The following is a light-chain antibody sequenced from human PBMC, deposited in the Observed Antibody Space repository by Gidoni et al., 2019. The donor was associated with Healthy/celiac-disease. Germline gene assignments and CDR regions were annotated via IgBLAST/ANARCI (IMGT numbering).Light chain of an antibody. V-gene: IGKV1-5*03. Sequence: DIQMTQSPSSLSASVGDRVTITCRASQRISSWLTWYQQKPGKAPKLLIYTASSLESGVPSRFSGSGSGTEFTLTISSLQPDDFATYYCQQCDSYPWTFGEGTKVEIK. CDR1: QRISSW. CDR2: TAS. CDR3: QQCDSYPWT. J-gene: IGKJ1*01.